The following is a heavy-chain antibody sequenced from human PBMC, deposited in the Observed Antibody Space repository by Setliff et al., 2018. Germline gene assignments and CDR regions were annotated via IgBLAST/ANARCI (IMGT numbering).Heavy chain of an antibody. CDR1: GGTFSSYA. CDR3: AGGRDFWSGYLVY. V-gene: IGHV1-2*04. D-gene: IGHD3-3*01. CDR2: IIPNSGGT. Sequence: ASVKVSCKASGGTFSSYAISWVRQAPGQGLEWMGGIIPNSGGTNYAQKFQGWVTMTRDTSISPAYMELSRLRSDDTAVYYCAGGRDFWSGYLVYWGQGTLVTVSS. J-gene: IGHJ4*02.